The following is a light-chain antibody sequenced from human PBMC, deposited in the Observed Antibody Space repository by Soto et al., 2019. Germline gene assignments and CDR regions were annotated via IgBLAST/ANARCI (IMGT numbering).Light chain of an antibody. V-gene: IGKV3-11*01. J-gene: IGKJ2*01. CDR3: QQRSNWPSMYT. CDR1: QSVSSY. CDR2: DAS. Sequence: EIVLTQSPATLSLSPGERATLSCRASQSVSSYLAWYQPKPGQAPRLLIYDASNRATGIPARFSGSGSGTDFTLTISSLEPEDFAVYYCQQRSNWPSMYTFGQGTKLEIK.